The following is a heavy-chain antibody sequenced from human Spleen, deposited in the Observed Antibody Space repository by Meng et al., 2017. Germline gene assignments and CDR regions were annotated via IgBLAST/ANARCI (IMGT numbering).Heavy chain of an antibody. CDR3: ALHCSGPQLVDH. D-gene: IGHD2-15*01. J-gene: IGHJ4*02. CDR1: GFTFSSYW. V-gene: IGHV3-48*04. CDR2: ISSSGSTI. Sequence: GESLKISCAASGFTFSSYWMSWVRQAPGKGLEWVSYISSSGSTIYYADSVRGRFTISRDNAKNSLYLQMNNLRAEDTALYYCALHCSGPQLVDHWGQGTLVTVSS.